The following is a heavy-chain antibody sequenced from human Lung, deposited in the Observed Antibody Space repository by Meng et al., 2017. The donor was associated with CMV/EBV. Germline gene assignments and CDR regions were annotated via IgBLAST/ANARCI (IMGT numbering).Heavy chain of an antibody. V-gene: IGHV3-11*04. J-gene: IGHJ6*01. Sequence: GESLKISCAASGFTFSDYYMSWIRQAPGKGLEWVSYISSSGSTIYYADSVKGRFTISRDNAKNSLYLQMNSLRAEDTAVYYCAREKQLVPHYYYGMDVWGQGHXVTVDS. CDR1: GFTFSDYY. D-gene: IGHD6-13*01. CDR2: ISSSGSTI. CDR3: AREKQLVPHYYYGMDV.